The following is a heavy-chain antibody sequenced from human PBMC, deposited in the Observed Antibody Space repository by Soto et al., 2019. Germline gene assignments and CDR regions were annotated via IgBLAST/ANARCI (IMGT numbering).Heavy chain of an antibody. J-gene: IGHJ6*03. CDR3: ARPLWCSGGGCHSANYFYYYMDV. D-gene: IGHD2-15*01. V-gene: IGHV3-21*01. CDR1: GFSFSDLT. CDR2: ISSTTSNI. Sequence: PGRSLRLSCAASGFSFSDLTMNRVRQAPGKGLEWVSSISSTTSNIYYADSVKGRFTISRDNAKNSLYLQMNSLRAEDTAVYYCARPLWCSGGGCHSANYFYYYMDVWGKGTTVTVSS.